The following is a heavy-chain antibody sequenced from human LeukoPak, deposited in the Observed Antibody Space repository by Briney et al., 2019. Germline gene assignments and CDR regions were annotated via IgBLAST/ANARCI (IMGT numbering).Heavy chain of an antibody. J-gene: IGHJ4*02. CDR1: GGTFSSYA. V-gene: IGHV1-69*05. D-gene: IGHD2-15*01. CDR2: IIPIFGTA. Sequence: ASVKVSCKASGGTFSSYAISWVRQAPGQGLEWMGRIIPIFGTANYAQKFQGRVTITTDESTSTAYMELSSLRSEDTAVYYCARAGYCSGGSCRYYFDYWGQGTLVTVSS. CDR3: ARAGYCSGGSCRYYFDY.